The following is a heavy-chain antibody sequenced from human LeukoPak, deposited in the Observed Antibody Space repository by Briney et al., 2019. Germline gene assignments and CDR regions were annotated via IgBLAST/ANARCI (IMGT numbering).Heavy chain of an antibody. CDR3: AREGYCSSTSCSFFDY. CDR1: GFTVSSNY. CDR2: IYSGGST. J-gene: IGHJ4*02. Sequence: PGGSLRLSCAASGFTVSSNYVSWVRQAPGKGLEWVSVIYSGGSTYYADSVKGRFTISRDNSKNTLYLQMNSLRAEDTAVYYCAREGYCSSTSCSFFDYWGQGTLVTVSS. V-gene: IGHV3-66*01. D-gene: IGHD2-2*01.